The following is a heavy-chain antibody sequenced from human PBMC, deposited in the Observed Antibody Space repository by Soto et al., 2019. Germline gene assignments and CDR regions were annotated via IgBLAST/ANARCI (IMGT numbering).Heavy chain of an antibody. J-gene: IGHJ5*02. D-gene: IGHD3-9*01. Sequence: GGSLRLSCATSGFPFISSTMNWVRQATGMGLECVPSISSSSSYIYYADSVKGRFTISRDNAKNSLYLQMNSLRAEDTAVYYCARVGAAYYDILTGYYANWFDPWGQGTLVTVSS. CDR3: ARVGAAYYDILTGYYANWFDP. CDR2: ISSSSSYI. V-gene: IGHV3-21*01. CDR1: GFPFISST.